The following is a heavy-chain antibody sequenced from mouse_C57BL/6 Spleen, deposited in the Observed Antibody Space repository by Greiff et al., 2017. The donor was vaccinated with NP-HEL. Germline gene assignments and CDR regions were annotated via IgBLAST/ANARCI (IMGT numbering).Heavy chain of an antibody. V-gene: IGHV1-69*01. CDR1: GYTFTSYW. CDR2: IDPSDSYT. Sequence: QVQLQQPGAELVMPGASVKLSCKASGYTFTSYWMHWVKQRPGQGLEWIGEIDPSDSYTNYNQKFKGKSALTVDKSSSTAYMQLSSLTSEDSAVYYCARRPYEGAMDYWGQGTSVTVSS. J-gene: IGHJ4*01. D-gene: IGHD2-10*02. CDR3: ARRPYEGAMDY.